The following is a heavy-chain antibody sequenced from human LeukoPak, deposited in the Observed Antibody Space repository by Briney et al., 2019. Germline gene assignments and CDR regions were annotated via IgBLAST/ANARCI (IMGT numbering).Heavy chain of an antibody. CDR2: ISAYNGNT. Sequence: ASVKVSCKASGYTFTSYGISWVRQAPGQGLEWMGWISAYNGNTNYAQKLQDRVTKTTDTSTSTAYMELRSLRSDDTAVYYCARDSRHIVVVPAAIRFYYWGQGTLVTVSS. CDR3: ARDSRHIVVVPAAIRFYY. CDR1: GYTFTSYG. J-gene: IGHJ4*02. V-gene: IGHV1-18*01. D-gene: IGHD2-2*01.